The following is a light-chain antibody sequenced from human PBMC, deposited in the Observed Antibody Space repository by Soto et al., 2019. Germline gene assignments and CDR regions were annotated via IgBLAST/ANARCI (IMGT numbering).Light chain of an antibody. V-gene: IGKV3-20*01. Sequence: EIVLTQSPGTLSLSPGERATLSCRASQSVSSSYLAWYQQKPGQAPRLLIYGASSRATGIPDRFSGSGSGTDFTLTISRLEPEDFAVYYCQQYHNWPPTFGGGTKVEIK. CDR3: QQYHNWPPT. J-gene: IGKJ4*01. CDR1: QSVSSSY. CDR2: GAS.